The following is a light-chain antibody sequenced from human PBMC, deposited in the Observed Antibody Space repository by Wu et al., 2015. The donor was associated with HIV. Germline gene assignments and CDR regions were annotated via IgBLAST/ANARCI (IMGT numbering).Light chain of an antibody. CDR1: QGISNF. J-gene: IGKJ2*01. V-gene: IGKV1-27*01. CDR3: QQYGSSSYT. CDR2: AAS. Sequence: DIQMTQSPSSLSASVGDRVTITCRASQGISNFLAWYQQKPGKPPKVLIYAASTLQSGVPSRFSGSGSGTDFTLTISRLEPEDFAVYYCQQYGSSSYTFGQGPSWRSN.